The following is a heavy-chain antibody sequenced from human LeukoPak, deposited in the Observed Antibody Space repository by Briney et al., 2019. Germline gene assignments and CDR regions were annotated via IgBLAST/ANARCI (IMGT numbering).Heavy chain of an antibody. V-gene: IGHV3-9*01. CDR3: AKDSVITEGYFQH. Sequence: PGRSLRLSCAASGFTFDDYAMHWVRQAPGKGLEWVSGISWNSGSIGYADSMKGRFTISRDNAKNSLYLQMNSLRAEDTALYYCAKDSVITEGYFQHWGQGTLVTVSS. J-gene: IGHJ1*01. D-gene: IGHD3-10*01. CDR1: GFTFDDYA. CDR2: ISWNSGSI.